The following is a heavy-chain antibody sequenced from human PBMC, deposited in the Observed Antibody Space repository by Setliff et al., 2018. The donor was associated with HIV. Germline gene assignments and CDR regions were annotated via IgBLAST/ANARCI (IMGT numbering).Heavy chain of an antibody. J-gene: IGHJ4*02. D-gene: IGHD5-12*01. CDR1: GFIFSDYY. Sequence: GGSLRLSCAGSGFIFSDYYMTWIRQAPGKGLEWLGRIQSKIDGGTTDHAAPVKGRFTISRDESRNTLYLQMNSLKPEDTAVYYCTTYSGYTDGPVEKYFDYWGQGTLVTVPS. CDR2: IQSKIDGGTT. CDR3: TTYSGYTDGPVEKYFDY. V-gene: IGHV3-15*01.